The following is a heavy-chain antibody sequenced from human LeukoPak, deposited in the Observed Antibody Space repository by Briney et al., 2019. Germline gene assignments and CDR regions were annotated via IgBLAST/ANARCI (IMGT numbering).Heavy chain of an antibody. V-gene: IGHV1-3*01. J-gene: IGHJ4*02. CDR3: ARGGLWLGSLGLYFDY. Sequence: ASVKVSCKASGYTFTSYAMHWVRQAPGQRLEWMGWINAGNGNTKYSQKFQGRVTITRDTSASTAYMELSSLRSEDTAVYYCARGGLWLGSLGLYFDYWGQGTLVTVSS. CDR1: GYTFTSYA. D-gene: IGHD3-10*01. CDR2: INAGNGNT.